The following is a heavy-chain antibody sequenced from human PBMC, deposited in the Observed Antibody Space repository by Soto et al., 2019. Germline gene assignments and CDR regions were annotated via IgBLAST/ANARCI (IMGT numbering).Heavy chain of an antibody. Sequence: EVQLLESGGGLVQPGGSLRLSCAASGFTFSSYAMSWVRQAPGKGLEWVSAISGSGGSTYYADSVKGRFTISRDNSKNTLYLQMNSLRAEDTAVYYCAKDRTTTDTIFGVVPLAGRFDPWGQGTLVTVSS. V-gene: IGHV3-23*01. J-gene: IGHJ5*02. CDR3: AKDRTTTDTIFGVVPLAGRFDP. CDR1: GFTFSSYA. D-gene: IGHD3-3*01. CDR2: ISGSGGST.